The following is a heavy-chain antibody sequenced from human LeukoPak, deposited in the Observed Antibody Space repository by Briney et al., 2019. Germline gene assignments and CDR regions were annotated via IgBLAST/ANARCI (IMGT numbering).Heavy chain of an antibody. CDR1: GFTFTSPA. Sequence: SVKVSCKASGFTFTSPAVQWVRQARGQRLEWIGWIVVGSGNTNYAQKFQERVTITRDMSTSTAYMELSSLRSEDTAVYYCAADRYCSGGSCYYFFDYWGQGTLVTVSS. CDR3: AADRYCSGGSCYYFFDY. CDR2: IVVGSGNT. J-gene: IGHJ4*02. D-gene: IGHD2-15*01. V-gene: IGHV1-58*01.